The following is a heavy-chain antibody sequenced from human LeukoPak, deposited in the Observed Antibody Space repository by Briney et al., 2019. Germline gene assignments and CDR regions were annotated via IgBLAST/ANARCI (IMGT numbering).Heavy chain of an antibody. CDR3: ARHSWSGSLNWFDP. V-gene: IGHV4-39*01. CDR1: GDSISSSTYY. Sequence: PSETLSLTCTVSGDSISSSTYYWGWIRQPPGKGLEWIGSIYYSGSTYYNPSLKSRVTISVDTSKNQLSLKLSSVTAADTAVYFCARHSWSGSLNWFDPWGQGTLVTVSS. CDR2: IYYSGST. J-gene: IGHJ5*02. D-gene: IGHD3-3*01.